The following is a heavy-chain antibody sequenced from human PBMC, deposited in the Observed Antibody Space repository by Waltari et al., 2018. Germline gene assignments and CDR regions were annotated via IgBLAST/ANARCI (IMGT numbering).Heavy chain of an antibody. CDR2: IMTDGREE. Sequence: EVQLVESGGGLVQPGGSLRLSCAASGFTLSNYWMSWVRQAPGKGLEWVANIMTDGREEYYVDSVRGRFNISRDNAKNSLYLQMNSLRPEDTAVYYCVRDQWFAFDIWGQGTMVTVSS. V-gene: IGHV3-7*01. CDR1: GFTLSNYW. CDR3: VRDQWFAFDI. J-gene: IGHJ3*02. D-gene: IGHD3-22*01.